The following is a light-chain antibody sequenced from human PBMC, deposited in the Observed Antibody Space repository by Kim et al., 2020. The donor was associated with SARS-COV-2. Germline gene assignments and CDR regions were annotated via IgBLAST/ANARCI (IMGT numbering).Light chain of an antibody. CDR1: SSNSGSNY. V-gene: IGLV1-47*01. Sequence: GQRVTSSCSGSSSNSGSNYVYWYQQFPGTAPKLLIYRNQQRPSGVPDRFSGSKSGTSASLAISGLRSEDEAHYYCVAWDDSLSGRVFGGGTQLTVL. CDR2: RNQ. CDR3: VAWDDSLSGRV. J-gene: IGLJ3*02.